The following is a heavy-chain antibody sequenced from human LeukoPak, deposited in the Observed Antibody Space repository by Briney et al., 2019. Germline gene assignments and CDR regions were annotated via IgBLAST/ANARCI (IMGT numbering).Heavy chain of an antibody. J-gene: IGHJ6*02. CDR3: ARDAYCSSTSCFYYYGMDV. V-gene: IGHV1-69*04. CDR1: GGTFSSYA. Sequence: SVKVSCKASGGTFSSYAISWVRQAPGQGLAWMGRIIPILGIANYAQKFQGRVTITADKSTSTAYMELSSLRSEDTAVYYCARDAYCSSTSCFYYYGMDVWGQGTTVTVSS. D-gene: IGHD2-2*01. CDR2: IIPILGIA.